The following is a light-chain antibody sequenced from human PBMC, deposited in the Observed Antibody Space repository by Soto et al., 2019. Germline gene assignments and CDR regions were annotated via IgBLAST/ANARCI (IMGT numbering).Light chain of an antibody. CDR3: SSYTSSAFVV. CDR2: DVS. Sequence: QSVLTQPASVSGSPGQSITISCTGTSSDVDDYKYVSWYQQHPGKAPKLMIYDVSSRPSGVSHRFSGSKSGNTASLTISGLQAEDEADYYCSSYTSSAFVVFGGGTQLTVL. CDR1: SSDVDDYKY. V-gene: IGLV2-14*03. J-gene: IGLJ2*01.